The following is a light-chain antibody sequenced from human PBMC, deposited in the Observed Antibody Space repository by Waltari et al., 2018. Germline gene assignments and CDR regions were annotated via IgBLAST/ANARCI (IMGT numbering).Light chain of an antibody. CDR2: QKS. CDR1: KLGDKY. J-gene: IGLJ1*01. CDR3: QAWDSSTARYV. V-gene: IGLV3-1*01. Sequence: SYELTQPPSVSVSPGQTASITCSGDKLGDKYACWYQQKAGQSPVLVLYQKSKRPSGSPERFSGSNSGNTATLTISGTQAMDEADYYCQAWDSSTARYVFGTGTKVTVL.